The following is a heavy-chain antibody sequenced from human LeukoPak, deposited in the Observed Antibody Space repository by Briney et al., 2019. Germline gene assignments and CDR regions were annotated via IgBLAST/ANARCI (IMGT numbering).Heavy chain of an antibody. CDR2: INTDGTT. D-gene: IGHD1-26*01. CDR3: ARGAGIVGSTTPFDY. J-gene: IGHJ4*02. V-gene: IGHV3-74*01. CDR1: GFTFSNYW. Sequence: PGGSLRLSCAASGFTFSNYWMHWVRQTPGKGLVWVSRINTDGTTRYADSVKGRFTISRDSAKNTVYLQMDSLRAEDTAVYYCARGAGIVGSTTPFDYWGQGALVTVSS.